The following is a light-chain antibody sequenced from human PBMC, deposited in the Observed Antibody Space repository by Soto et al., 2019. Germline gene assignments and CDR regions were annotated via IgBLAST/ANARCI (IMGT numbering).Light chain of an antibody. CDR2: DSS. CDR3: QQYDISPWT. V-gene: IGKV3-20*01. CDR1: QSLSSNF. Sequence: EIALTQSQGTLSLSPGERATLSCLASQSLSSNFLAWYQQKPGQAPRLLIYDSSTRATGFPDRFSGSGSGTDFTLTIIRLEPEDFAVYYCQQYDISPWTFGQGTKVDIK. J-gene: IGKJ1*01.